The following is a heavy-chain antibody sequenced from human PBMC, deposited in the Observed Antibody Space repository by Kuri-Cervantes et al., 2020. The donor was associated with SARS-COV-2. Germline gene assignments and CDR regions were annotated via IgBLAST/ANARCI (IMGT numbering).Heavy chain of an antibody. CDR3: ARLVLEAYSGSFYFDY. D-gene: IGHD1-26*01. CDR2: IHYRETT. Sequence: GSLRLSCTVSGGSISGSGYYWAWIRQPPGKGLEWIGHIHYRETTYYNPSLKSRATISVDTSKNQFSLKLTSVTAADTAVYYCARLVLEAYSGSFYFDYWGQGSLVTVSS. V-gene: IGHV4-39*01. J-gene: IGHJ4*02. CDR1: GGSISGSGYY.